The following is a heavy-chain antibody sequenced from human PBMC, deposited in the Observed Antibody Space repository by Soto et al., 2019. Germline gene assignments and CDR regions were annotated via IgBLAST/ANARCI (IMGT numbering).Heavy chain of an antibody. J-gene: IGHJ4*02. V-gene: IGHV4-59*08. Sequence: QVQLQESGPGLVKPSETLSLTCTVSGGSISGYYWGWIRQPPGKGLEYIGYIYYSGSTNYNPSLKSRVNMSVDTSQNQFSLRLNSVTAADTAVYYCARHYGSGSYPLDYWGQGTLVTVSS. CDR3: ARHYGSGSYPLDY. CDR1: GGSISGYY. D-gene: IGHD3-10*01. CDR2: IYYSGST.